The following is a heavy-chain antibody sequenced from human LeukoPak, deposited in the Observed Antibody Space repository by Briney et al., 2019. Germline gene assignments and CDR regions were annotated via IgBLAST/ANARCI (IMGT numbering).Heavy chain of an antibody. D-gene: IGHD6-13*01. CDR1: GYSFTSYW. J-gene: IGHJ5*02. Sequence: GESLKISCKGSGYSFTSYWIGWVRQMPGKGLEWMGIIYPGDSDTRYSPSFQGQVTISADKSISTAYLQWSSLKASDTAMYYCARRLGAAAVSCWFDPWGQGTLVTVSS. V-gene: IGHV5-51*01. CDR3: ARRLGAAAVSCWFDP. CDR2: IYPGDSDT.